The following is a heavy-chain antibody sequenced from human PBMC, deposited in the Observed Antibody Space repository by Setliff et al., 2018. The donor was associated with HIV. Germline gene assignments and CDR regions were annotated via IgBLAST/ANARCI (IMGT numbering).Heavy chain of an antibody. CDR1: GYTLTGYY. V-gene: IGHV1-2*02. CDR3: ARGGALSGFFFPNWRDP. J-gene: IGHJ5*02. CDR2: INPHSGNT. Sequence: ASVKVSCKASGYTLTGYYMHWVRLAPGLGLEWMGWINPHSGNTDFAQRFQGRITMTRDTSINTVYMDLSRLTSDDTGIYYCARGGALSGFFFPNWRDPWGQGTLVTV. D-gene: IGHD6-19*01.